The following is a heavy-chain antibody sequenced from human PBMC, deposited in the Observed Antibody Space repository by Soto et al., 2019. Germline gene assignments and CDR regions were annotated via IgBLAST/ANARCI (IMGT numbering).Heavy chain of an antibody. CDR1: GFTFSSYG. V-gene: IGHV3-30*02. J-gene: IGHJ4*02. CDR3: AKGPYDFWSGYLDY. Sequence: GGSLRLSCAASGFTFSSYGMHWVRQAPGKGLEWVAVIWYDGSNKYYADSVKGRFTISRDNSKNTLYLQMNSLRAEDTAVYYCAKGPYDFWSGYLDYWGQGTLVTVSS. D-gene: IGHD3-3*01. CDR2: IWYDGSNK.